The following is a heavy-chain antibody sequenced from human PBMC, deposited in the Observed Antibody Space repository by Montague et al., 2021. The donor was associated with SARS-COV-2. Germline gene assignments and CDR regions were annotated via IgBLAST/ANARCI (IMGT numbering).Heavy chain of an antibody. CDR1: GGSFSGYY. CDR2: INHSGST. CDR3: ARGGDSRSWYGRRNWFDP. V-gene: IGHV4-34*01. Sequence: SETLSLTCAVYGGSFSGYYWSWIRQPPGKGLEWIGEINHSGSTNYNPSLKSRVTISVDTSKNQFSLKLSSVTAADTAVYYCARGGDSRSWYGRRNWFDPWGQGTLVTVSS. D-gene: IGHD6-13*01. J-gene: IGHJ5*02.